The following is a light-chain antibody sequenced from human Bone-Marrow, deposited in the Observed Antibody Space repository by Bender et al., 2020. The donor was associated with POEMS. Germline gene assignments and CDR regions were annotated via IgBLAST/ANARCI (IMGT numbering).Light chain of an antibody. CDR3: AVWDESLNGWV. J-gene: IGLJ3*02. Sequence: QSVLTQPPSASGTPGQRVTISCSGGSSNIGAHAVNWYQHLPGTAPKLLIYSSHRRPPEVPDQFSGSRSGTSASLAISGLQSEDEADYCCAVWDESLNGWVFGGGTSLIVL. CDR2: SSH. V-gene: IGLV1-44*01. CDR1: SSNIGAHA.